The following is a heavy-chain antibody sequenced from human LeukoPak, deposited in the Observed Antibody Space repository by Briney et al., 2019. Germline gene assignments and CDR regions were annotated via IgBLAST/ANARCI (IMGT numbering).Heavy chain of an antibody. CDR2: IYSGGST. V-gene: IGHV3-66*01. Sequence: SWVRQAPGKGLEWVSVIYSGGSTYYADSVKGRFTISRDNSKNTLYLQMNSLRAEDTAVYYCARVGLWFGELHENWGQGTLVTVSS. J-gene: IGHJ4*02. CDR3: ARVGLWFGELHEN. D-gene: IGHD3-10*01.